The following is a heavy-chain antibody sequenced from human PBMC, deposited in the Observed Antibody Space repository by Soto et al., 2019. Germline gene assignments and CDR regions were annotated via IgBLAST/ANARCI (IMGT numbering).Heavy chain of an antibody. V-gene: IGHV1-2*02. D-gene: IGHD3-10*01. Sequence: ASVKVSCKASGYTFTGHYMHWVRQAPGQGLEWMGWINPNSVGTNYAQKFQGRVTMTRDTSISTAYMELSRLRSDDTAVYYCARAPMVRDDHGFDFWGQGPMVTGS. CDR1: GYTFTGHY. CDR3: ARAPMVRDDHGFDF. CDR2: INPNSVGT. J-gene: IGHJ3*01.